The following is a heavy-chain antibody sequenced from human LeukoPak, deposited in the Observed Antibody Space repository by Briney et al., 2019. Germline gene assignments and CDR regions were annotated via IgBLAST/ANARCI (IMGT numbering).Heavy chain of an antibody. V-gene: IGHV1-8*01. J-gene: IGHJ6*02. CDR1: GYTFTSYD. CDR2: MNPNSGNT. D-gene: IGHD2-2*01. Sequence: ASVKVSCKASGYTFTSYDINWVRQATGQGLEWMGWMNPNSGNTGYAQKFQGRVTMTRNTSISTAYMELSSLRSEDTAVYYCARGGNIVVVPAAMTGGYYYYDMDVWGQGTTVTVSS. CDR3: ARGGNIVVVPAAMTGGYYYYDMDV.